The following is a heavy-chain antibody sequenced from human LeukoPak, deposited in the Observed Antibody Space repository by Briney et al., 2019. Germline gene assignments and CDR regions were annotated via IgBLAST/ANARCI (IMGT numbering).Heavy chain of an antibody. J-gene: IGHJ4*02. D-gene: IGHD6-19*01. V-gene: IGHV3-21*01. CDR3: ARVVAGPGDY. CDR1: GFTFSSYS. Sequence: GGSLRLSCAASGFTFSSYSMNWVRQAPGKGLEWVSSISSSSSYVYYADSVKGRFTISRDNAKNSLHLQMNSLRAEDTAVYYCARVVAGPGDYWGQGTLVTVSS. CDR2: ISSSSSYV.